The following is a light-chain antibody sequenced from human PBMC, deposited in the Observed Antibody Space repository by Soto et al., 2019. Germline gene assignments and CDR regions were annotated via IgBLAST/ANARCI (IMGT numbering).Light chain of an antibody. CDR2: DAS. Sequence: IVLTQSPAPLSLSPGEIATLSCRASQSVSSYLAWYQQKPGQAPRLLIYDASNKATGIPARFSGSGSGTDFTLTISSLEPENVAVYYCQQGSNWPRTFGQGTKVEIK. V-gene: IGKV3-11*01. CDR3: QQGSNWPRT. CDR1: QSVSSY. J-gene: IGKJ1*01.